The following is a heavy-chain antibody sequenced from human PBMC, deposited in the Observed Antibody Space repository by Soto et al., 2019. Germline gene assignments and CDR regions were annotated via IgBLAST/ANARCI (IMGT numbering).Heavy chain of an antibody. CDR2: IYYSGST. CDR3: ASTGSGVSWRWFDP. D-gene: IGHD2-15*01. Sequence: QVQLQESGPGLVKPSQTLSLTCTVSGDSISSGAYYWSWIRQHPGKGLEWIGYIYYSGSTYYNPSLKSRVTISVDTSMNQFSLKLSSVTAADTAVYDCASTGSGVSWRWFDPWGQGTQVTVSS. CDR1: GDSISSGAYY. V-gene: IGHV4-31*03. J-gene: IGHJ5*02.